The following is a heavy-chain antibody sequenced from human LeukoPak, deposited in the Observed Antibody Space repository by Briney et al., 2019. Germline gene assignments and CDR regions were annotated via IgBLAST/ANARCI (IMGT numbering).Heavy chain of an antibody. CDR1: GFTVSNNF. V-gene: IGHV3-30-3*01. CDR2: ISYDGSNK. CDR3: ARGFSRADYFDY. Sequence: GGSLRLSCAASGFTVSNNFMGWVRQAPGKGLEWVAVISYDGSNKYYADSVKGRFTISRDNSKNTLYLQMNSLRAEDTAVYYCARGFSRADYFDYWGQGTLVTVSS. D-gene: IGHD3-3*01. J-gene: IGHJ4*02.